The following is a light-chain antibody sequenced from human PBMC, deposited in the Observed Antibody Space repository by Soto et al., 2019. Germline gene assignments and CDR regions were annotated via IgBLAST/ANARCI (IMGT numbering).Light chain of an antibody. Sequence: DIEMTQSPSSLSASVGDIVTITCRASQTISGYLKWYQQKPGNAPELLIYAASYLGNGVTSRFSGSGSGTYFTLTISSLQPEDLATDYCQQSYTTPLTFGGGTKVDIK. CDR2: AAS. CDR3: QQSYTTPLT. J-gene: IGKJ4*01. V-gene: IGKV1-39*01. CDR1: QTISGY.